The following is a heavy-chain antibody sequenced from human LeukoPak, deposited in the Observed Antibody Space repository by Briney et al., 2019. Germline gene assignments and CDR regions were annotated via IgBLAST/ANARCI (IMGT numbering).Heavy chain of an antibody. Sequence: GASVKVSCKASGYTFSSYGISWVGQAAGQGLEWMGWISAYNGNTNYAQKLQGRVTMTTDTSTSTAYMELRSLRSDDTAVYYCARDTTQIYHYGSGRLIDYWGQGTLVTVSS. V-gene: IGHV1-18*01. CDR2: ISAYNGNT. CDR1: GYTFSSYG. J-gene: IGHJ4*02. D-gene: IGHD3-10*01. CDR3: ARDTTQIYHYGSGRLIDY.